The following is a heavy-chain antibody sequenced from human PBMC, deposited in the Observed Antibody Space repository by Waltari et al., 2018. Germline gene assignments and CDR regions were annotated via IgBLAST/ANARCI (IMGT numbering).Heavy chain of an antibody. V-gene: IGHV1-2*02. CDR1: GYTFSDYY. CDR3: ARDGPTMVHFDY. J-gene: IGHJ4*02. D-gene: IGHD3-10*01. CDR2: IHPNSGDT. Sequence: QVQLVQSGAEVKKPGASVRVSCKASGYTFSDYYIHWVRQAPGQGLECMGWIHPNSGDTNDAQKFQGRVTMTRDTSISTAYMELSSLRSDDTAVYYCARDGPTMVHFDYWGQGTLVTVSS.